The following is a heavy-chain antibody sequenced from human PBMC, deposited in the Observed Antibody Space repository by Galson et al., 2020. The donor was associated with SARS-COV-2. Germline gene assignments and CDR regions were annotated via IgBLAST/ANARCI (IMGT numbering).Heavy chain of an antibody. V-gene: IGHV3-74*01. J-gene: IGHJ6*02. CDR3: ARGTRGYSNNYYYYGMDV. CDR1: GFTFSSYW. CDR2: INRDGRST. Sequence: GGSLRLSCAASGFTFSSYWMHWVRQAPGKGLVWVSRINRDGRSTTYADSVKGRFTISRDNAKNTLYLQMNSLRAEDTAVYYCARGTRGYSNNYYYYGMDVWGQGTTVTVSS. D-gene: IGHD4-4*01.